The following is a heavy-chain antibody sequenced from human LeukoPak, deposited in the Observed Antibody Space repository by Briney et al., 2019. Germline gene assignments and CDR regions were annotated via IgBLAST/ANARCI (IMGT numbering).Heavy chain of an antibody. V-gene: IGHV4-39*01. CDR1: GGSISSSSYY. CDR3: ARCNYYGSGSYHEGFFRS. J-gene: IGHJ3*01. D-gene: IGHD3-10*01. Sequence: SETLSLTCTVSGGSISSSSYYWGWIRQPPGKGLEWIGSIYYSRRTYYNPSLKSRVTISVDTSKNQFSLKLSSVTAADTAVYYCARCNYYGSGSYHEGFFRSWGQGTMVTVSS. CDR2: IYYSRRT.